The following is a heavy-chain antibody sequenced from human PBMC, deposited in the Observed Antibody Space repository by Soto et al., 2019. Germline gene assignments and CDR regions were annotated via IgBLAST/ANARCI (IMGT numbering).Heavy chain of an antibody. V-gene: IGHV1-69*13. CDR3: ARELLIVGATLVAFEI. CDR2: IIPIFGTA. D-gene: IGHD1-26*01. Sequence: SVKGSCKASGGTFSIYSISWVRQAPGQGLEWMGGIIPIFGTANYAQKFQGRVTITADESTSTAYMELSSLRSEDTAVYYCARELLIVGATLVAFEIWGQGTMVTVSS. J-gene: IGHJ3*02. CDR1: GGTFSIYS.